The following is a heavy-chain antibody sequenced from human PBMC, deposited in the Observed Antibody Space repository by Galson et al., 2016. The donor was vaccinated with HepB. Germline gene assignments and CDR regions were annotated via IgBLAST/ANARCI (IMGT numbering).Heavy chain of an antibody. J-gene: IGHJ2*01. D-gene: IGHD3-10*01. CDR3: ATIYGSGSNNYWYFDL. V-gene: IGHV1-24*01. CDR2: FDPEEGET. Sequence: SVKVSCKVSGYTVTELSMHWVRQAPGKGLEWVGGFDPEEGETIYAQKFQGRVKVTEDTSTNTVYMELSSLRSEDTAVYYCATIYGSGSNNYWYFDLWGRGTLVTVSS. CDR1: GYTVTELS.